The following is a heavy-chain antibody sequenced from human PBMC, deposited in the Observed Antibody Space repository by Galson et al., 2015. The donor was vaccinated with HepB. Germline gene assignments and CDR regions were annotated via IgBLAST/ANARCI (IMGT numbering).Heavy chain of an antibody. CDR1: GFTFSSYS. CDR3: ARVPSVFWDYYMDV. V-gene: IGHV3-21*01. D-gene: IGHD3-3*01. Sequence: SLRLSCAASGFTFSSYSMNWVRQAPGKGLEWVSSISSSSSYIYYADSVKGRFTISRDNAKNSLYLQMNSLRAEDTAVYYCARVPSVFWDYYMDVWGKGTTVTVSS. J-gene: IGHJ6*03. CDR2: ISSSSSYI.